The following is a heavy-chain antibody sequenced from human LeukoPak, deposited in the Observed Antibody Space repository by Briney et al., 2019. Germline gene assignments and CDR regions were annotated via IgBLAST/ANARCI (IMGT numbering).Heavy chain of an antibody. CDR3: ARDSDNWNEFNAFDI. J-gene: IGHJ3*02. CDR2: ISAYNGNT. D-gene: IGHD1-1*01. Sequence: ASVKVSCKASGYTFTSYGISWVRQAPGQGLEWMGWISAYNGNTNYAQNLQGRVTTTTGTSTSTGYMELRSLRSDDTAVCYCARDSDNWNEFNAFDIWGQGTMVTVSS. V-gene: IGHV1-18*01. CDR1: GYTFTSYG.